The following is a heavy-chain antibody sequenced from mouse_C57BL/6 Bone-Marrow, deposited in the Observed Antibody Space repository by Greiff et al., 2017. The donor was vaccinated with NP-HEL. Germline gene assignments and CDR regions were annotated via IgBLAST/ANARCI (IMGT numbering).Heavy chain of an antibody. D-gene: IGHD1-1*01. CDR2: INPNNGGT. J-gene: IGHJ2*01. V-gene: IGHV1-26*01. Sequence: EVQLQQSGPELVKPGASVKISCKASGYTFTDYYMNWVKQSHGKSLEWIGDINPNNGGTSYNQKFKGKATLTVDKSSSTAYMELRSLTSEDSAVYYWARSTGYYYGSNYCDYGGKGTTLTVSS. CDR3: ARSTGYYYGSNYCDY. CDR1: GYTFTDYY.